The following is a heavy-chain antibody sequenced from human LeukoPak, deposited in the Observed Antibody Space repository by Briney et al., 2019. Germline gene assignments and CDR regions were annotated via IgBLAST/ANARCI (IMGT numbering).Heavy chain of an antibody. CDR2: INSNGGNT. CDR1: GFIFSSYA. J-gene: IGHJ4*02. V-gene: IGHV3-64*01. D-gene: IGHD1-26*01. Sequence: GGSLRLSCAASGFIFSSYAMHYARHWVRQAPGKGLEYVSAINSNGGNTYYANSVKGRFTISRDNSKNVLYLQMGSLSAEDMAVYYCAREVGGIFDYWGQGTLVTVSS. CDR3: AREVGGIFDY.